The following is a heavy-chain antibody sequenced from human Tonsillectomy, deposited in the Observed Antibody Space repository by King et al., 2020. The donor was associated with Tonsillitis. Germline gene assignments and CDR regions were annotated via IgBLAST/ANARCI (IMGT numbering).Heavy chain of an antibody. CDR3: ARVPNSSGWYGSY. Sequence: VQLVESGGGLVQPGGSLRLSCAASGFTFNTYWMHWVRQAPGKGPVWVSRINSDGSATNYADSVRGRFTIARENAKNTLYLQMNSLRAEDTAVYYCARVPNSSGWYGSYWGQGTLVTVSS. J-gene: IGHJ4*02. CDR2: INSDGSAT. V-gene: IGHV3-74*01. CDR1: GFTFNTYW. D-gene: IGHD6-19*01.